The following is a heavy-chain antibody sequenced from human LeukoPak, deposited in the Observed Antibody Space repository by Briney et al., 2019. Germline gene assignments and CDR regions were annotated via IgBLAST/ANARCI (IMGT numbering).Heavy chain of an antibody. CDR1: GYSINNYW. D-gene: IGHD2-15*01. CDR2: IYPADSDI. V-gene: IGHV5-51*01. Sequence: GESLKISCRGSGYSINNYWIGWVRQMPGKGLEWMGIIYPADSDIRYSPSFQGQVTISADKSISTAYLQWSSLKASDTAMYYCARQEYCSGGSCYTWFDPWGQGTLVIVSS. J-gene: IGHJ5*02. CDR3: ARQEYCSGGSCYTWFDP.